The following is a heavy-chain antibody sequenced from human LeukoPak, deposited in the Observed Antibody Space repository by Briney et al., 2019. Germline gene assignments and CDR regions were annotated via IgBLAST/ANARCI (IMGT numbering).Heavy chain of an antibody. Sequence: SEILSLTCAVYGGSFSGYYWSWIRQPPGKGLEWIGEINHSGSTNYNPSLKSRVTISVDTSKNQFSLKLSSVTAADTAVYYCARGGGSVTTVTRTFDYWGQGTLVTVSS. J-gene: IGHJ4*02. D-gene: IGHD4-17*01. CDR2: INHSGST. CDR3: ARGGGSVTTVTRTFDY. V-gene: IGHV4-34*01. CDR1: GGSFSGYY.